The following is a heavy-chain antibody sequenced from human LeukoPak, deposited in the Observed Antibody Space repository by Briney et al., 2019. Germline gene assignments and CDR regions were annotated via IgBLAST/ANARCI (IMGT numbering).Heavy chain of an antibody. Sequence: GESLKISCKHSEYSFPNYCIGWVRQMPGKGLEWMGIIYPDDSDTRYSPSFQGQVTISADKSISTAYLQWSSLKASDTAMYYCATLKGGDDTEIDYWGRGTLVTVSS. J-gene: IGHJ4*02. D-gene: IGHD5-12*01. CDR2: IYPDDSDT. CDR1: EYSFPNYC. CDR3: ATLKGGDDTEIDY. V-gene: IGHV5-51*01.